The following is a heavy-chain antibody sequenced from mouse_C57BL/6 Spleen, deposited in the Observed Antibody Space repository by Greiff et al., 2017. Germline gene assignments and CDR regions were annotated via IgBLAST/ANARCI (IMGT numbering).Heavy chain of an antibody. CDR2: ISYDGSN. D-gene: IGHD1-1*01. V-gene: IGHV3-6*01. CDR3: ARGDYYVAY. J-gene: IGHJ3*01. CDR1: GYSITSGYY. Sequence: EVKLMESGPGLVQPSQSLSLTCSVTGYSITSGYYWNWIRQFPGNKLEWMGYISYDGSNNYNPSLKNRISITRDTSKNQFVLKLNSVTTEDTATDYCARGDYYVAYWGQGTLVTVSA.